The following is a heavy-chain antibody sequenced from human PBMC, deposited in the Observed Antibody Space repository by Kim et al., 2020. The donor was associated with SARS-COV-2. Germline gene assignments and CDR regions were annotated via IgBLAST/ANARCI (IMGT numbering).Heavy chain of an antibody. CDR3: AREGLVREPHFDY. D-gene: IGHD3-10*01. Sequence: APRFQGRVTITRDTSASTAYMELSSLRAEDTAVYYWAREGLVREPHFDYWGQGTLVTVSS. V-gene: IGHV1-3*01. J-gene: IGHJ4*02.